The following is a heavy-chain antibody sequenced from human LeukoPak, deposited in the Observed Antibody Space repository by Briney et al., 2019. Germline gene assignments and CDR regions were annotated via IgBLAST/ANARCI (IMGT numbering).Heavy chain of an antibody. CDR1: GGSLSPYY. D-gene: IGHD3-16*01. CDR3: ARGRGWFDP. Sequence: SETLSLTCTVSGGSLSPYYWSWIRQSPGKGLEWIGYISYSGSTNYNPSLKSRVTISVDKSKNQFSLRLSSVTAADAAVYYCARGRGWFDPWGQGTLVTVSS. V-gene: IGHV4-59*01. CDR2: ISYSGST. J-gene: IGHJ5*02.